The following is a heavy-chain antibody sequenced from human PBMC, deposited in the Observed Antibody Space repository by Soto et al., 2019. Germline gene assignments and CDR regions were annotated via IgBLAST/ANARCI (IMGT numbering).Heavy chain of an antibody. Sequence: PRESLKISCKGSGYSFTSYWIGWVRQMPGKGLEWMGIIYPGDSDTRSSPSFQGQATISADKSISTAYLQWSSLRASHTPMYYFARQIYDSDSGPNFQYDFVSWGQGTLVTVSS. D-gene: IGHD3-22*01. CDR3: ARQIYDSDSGPNFQYDFVS. V-gene: IGHV5-51*01. J-gene: IGHJ4*02. CDR2: IYPGDSDT. CDR1: GYSFTSYW.